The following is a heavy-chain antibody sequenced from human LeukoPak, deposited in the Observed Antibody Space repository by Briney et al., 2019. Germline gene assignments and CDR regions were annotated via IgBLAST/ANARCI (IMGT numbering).Heavy chain of an antibody. J-gene: IGHJ4*02. CDR3: ARAGIDYGDYWTRFDY. CDR2: INSDGSST. D-gene: IGHD4-17*01. CDR1: GFTFSSYW. Sequence: GGSLRLSCAASGFTFSSYWMHWVRQAPGKGLVWVSRINSDGSSTTYADSVEGRFTISRDNAKNTLYLQMNSLRVEDTAVYYCARAGIDYGDYWTRFDYWGQGTLVTVSS. V-gene: IGHV3-74*01.